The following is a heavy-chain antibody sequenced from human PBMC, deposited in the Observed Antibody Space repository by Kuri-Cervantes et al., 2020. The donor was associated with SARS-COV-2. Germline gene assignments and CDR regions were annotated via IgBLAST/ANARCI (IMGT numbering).Heavy chain of an antibody. CDR3: AKDRVGVQDF. CDR1: GFNFSRTD. V-gene: IGHV3-30*18. J-gene: IGHJ4*02. CDR2: ISHDGKNK. D-gene: IGHD2-21*01. Sequence: GESLKISCAASGFNFSRTDMHWVRQAPGKGLEWVAVISHDGKNKKCIAPGKGRFTISRDNSQNTLYLHMKSLRSEDTAMYYCAKDRVGVQDFWGQGTLVTDSS.